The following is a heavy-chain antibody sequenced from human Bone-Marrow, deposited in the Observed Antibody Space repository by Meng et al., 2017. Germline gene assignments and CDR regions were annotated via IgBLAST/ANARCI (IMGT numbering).Heavy chain of an antibody. V-gene: IGHV3-11*01. CDR2: ISSNGSPK. J-gene: IGHJ4*02. CDR3: ARGGKRGYETTGYEYPPDY. Sequence: GGSLRLSCAASGFTFSDYYMSWIRQTPGKGLEWVSYISSNGSPKYYGTSVKGRFTTSRDNGLNSLFLQMNSLRVDDTAVYYCARGGKRGYETTGYEYPPDYWGQGTLVTSAS. D-gene: IGHD3-22*01. CDR1: GFTFSDYY.